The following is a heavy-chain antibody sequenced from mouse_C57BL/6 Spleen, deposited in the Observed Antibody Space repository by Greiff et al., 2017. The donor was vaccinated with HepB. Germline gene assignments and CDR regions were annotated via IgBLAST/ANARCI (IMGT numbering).Heavy chain of an antibody. V-gene: IGHV5-12*01. J-gene: IGHJ1*03. D-gene: IGHD2-4*01. CDR2: ISNGGGST. Sequence: EVQLVESGGGLVQPGGSLKLSCAASGFTFSDYYMYWVRQTPEKRLEWVAYISNGGGSTYYPDTVKGRFTISRDNAKNTLYLQMSRLKSEDTAMYYCARHYDYEGYFDVWGTGTTVTVSS. CDR1: GFTFSDYY. CDR3: ARHYDYEGYFDV.